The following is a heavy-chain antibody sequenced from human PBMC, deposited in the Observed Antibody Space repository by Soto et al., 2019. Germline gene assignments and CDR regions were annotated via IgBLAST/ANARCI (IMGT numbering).Heavy chain of an antibody. CDR3: ARAGPYCSGGSCYSGGSY. D-gene: IGHD2-15*01. CDR1: GFTVSSNY. Sequence: GGSLRLSCAASGFTVSSNYMSWVRQAPGKGLEWVSVIYSGGSTYYADSVKGRFTISRDNSKNTLYLQMNSLRAEDTAVYYCARAGPYCSGGSCYSGGSYWGQGTLVTVSS. J-gene: IGHJ4*02. CDR2: IYSGGST. V-gene: IGHV3-66*01.